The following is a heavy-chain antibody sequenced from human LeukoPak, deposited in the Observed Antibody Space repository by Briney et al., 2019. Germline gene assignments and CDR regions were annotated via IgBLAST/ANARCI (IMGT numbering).Heavy chain of an antibody. Sequence: ASVKVSCKTSGYTFTGYYMHWVRQAPGQGLEWMGWINPNSGGTNYAQKFQGRVTMTRDTSISTAYTELSRLRSDDTAVYYCARATYYDFWSVPDPWGQGTLVTVSS. J-gene: IGHJ5*02. CDR3: ARATYYDFWSVPDP. CDR1: GYTFTGYY. V-gene: IGHV1-2*02. D-gene: IGHD3-3*01. CDR2: INPNSGGT.